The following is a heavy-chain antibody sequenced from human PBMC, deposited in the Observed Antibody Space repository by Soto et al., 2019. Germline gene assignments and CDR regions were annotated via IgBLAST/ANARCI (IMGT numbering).Heavy chain of an antibody. CDR3: ARDMSGGTYNYYYGMDV. V-gene: IGHV3-23*01. D-gene: IGHD1-26*01. CDR2: ISGSGSPT. Sequence: GGSLRHWCGAAGVTCSSYAMTWVRQAPGRGLEWVSAISGSGSPTYYADSVKGRFTISRDNSKNTLYLQMNSLRADDTAVYYCARDMSGGTYNYYYGMDVWGQGTTVTVSS. J-gene: IGHJ6*02. CDR1: GVTCSSYA.